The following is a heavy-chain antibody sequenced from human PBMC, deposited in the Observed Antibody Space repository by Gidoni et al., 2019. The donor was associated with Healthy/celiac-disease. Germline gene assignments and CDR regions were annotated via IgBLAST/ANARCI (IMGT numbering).Heavy chain of an antibody. V-gene: IGHV3-48*02. CDR2: ISSSSSTI. CDR1: GFTFSNYS. D-gene: IGHD2-21*02. J-gene: IGHJ4*02. Sequence: EVQLVVSGGVLVQPGGSLRLACAASGFTFSNYSMNWVRQASGTGLEWVSYISSSSSTIYYAYSVKGRSTISRDNAKNSLYLQMNSLRDEDTAVYYCARVVTPFDYWGQGTLVTVSS. CDR3: ARVVTPFDY.